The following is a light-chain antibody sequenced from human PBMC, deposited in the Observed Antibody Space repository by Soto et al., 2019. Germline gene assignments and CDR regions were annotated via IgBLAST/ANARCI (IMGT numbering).Light chain of an antibody. CDR1: QSVSSY. Sequence: EIALTQSPDTLPLSPGERATLSCRASQSVSSYLAWYQQKPGQAPRLLIYGASSRATGIPDRFSGSGSGTDFTLAISRLEPGDSAVYFCQQCDTSPWTFGQGTKVEIK. J-gene: IGKJ1*01. CDR3: QQCDTSPWT. CDR2: GAS. V-gene: IGKV3-20*01.